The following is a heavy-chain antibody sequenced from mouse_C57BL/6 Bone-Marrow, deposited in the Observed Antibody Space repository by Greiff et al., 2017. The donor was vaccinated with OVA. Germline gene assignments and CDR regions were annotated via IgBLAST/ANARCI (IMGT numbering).Heavy chain of an antibody. J-gene: IGHJ3*01. CDR3: TRKHFAY. Sequence: EVKLMESGGGLVQPGGSMKPSCAASGFTFSDAWMDWVRQSPEKGLEWVAEIRNKANNHATYYAESVKGRFTISRDDSKSSVYLQMNSLRAEDTGIYYCTRKHFAYWGQGTLVTVSA. V-gene: IGHV6-6*01. CDR2: IRNKANNHAT. CDR1: GFTFSDAW.